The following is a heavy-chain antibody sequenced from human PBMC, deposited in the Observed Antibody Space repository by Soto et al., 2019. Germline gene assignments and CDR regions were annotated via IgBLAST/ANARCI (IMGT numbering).Heavy chain of an antibody. D-gene: IGHD3-10*01. V-gene: IGHV5-51*01. CDR1: GYSFTSYW. J-gene: IGHJ6*02. Sequence: GESLKISCKGSGYSFTSYWIGWVRQIPWKGLEWMGIIYPGDSDTRYSPSFQGQVTISADKSISTAYLQWSSLKASDTAMYYCAGGGVRGVITRTRDYYGMDVWGQGTTVTV. CDR2: IYPGDSDT. CDR3: AGGGVRGVITRTRDYYGMDV.